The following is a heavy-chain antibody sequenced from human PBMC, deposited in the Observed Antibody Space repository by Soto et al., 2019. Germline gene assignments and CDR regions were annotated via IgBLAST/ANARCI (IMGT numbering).Heavy chain of an antibody. V-gene: IGHV4-39*01. D-gene: IGHD3-3*01. CDR1: GGSISSRSYY. J-gene: IGHJ6*02. CDR2: IYYSGST. Sequence: PSETLSLTCTVSGGSISSRSYYGGWIRQPPGKGLEWIGSIYYSGSTYYNPSLKSRVTISVDTSKNQFSLKLSSVTAADTAVYYCASTGRHYDFWSGSTYGMDVWGQGTTVTVSS. CDR3: ASTGRHYDFWSGSTYGMDV.